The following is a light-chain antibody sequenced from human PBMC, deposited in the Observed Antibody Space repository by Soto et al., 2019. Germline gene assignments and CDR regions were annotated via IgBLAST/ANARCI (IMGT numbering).Light chain of an antibody. V-gene: IGLV1-40*01. J-gene: IGLJ2*01. CDR3: QSYDSSLSGSEV. CDR1: SSNIGAGYD. Sequence: QSVLTQPPSVSGAPGQRVTISCTGSSSNIGAGYDVHWYPQLPGTAPKLLIYGNSNRPSGVPDRFSGSKSATSASLAITGLQAEDEAEYYCQSYDSSLSGSEVFGGGTKLTVL. CDR2: GNS.